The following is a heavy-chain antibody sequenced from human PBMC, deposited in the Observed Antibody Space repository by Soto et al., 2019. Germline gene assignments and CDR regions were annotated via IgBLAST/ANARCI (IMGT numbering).Heavy chain of an antibody. J-gene: IGHJ4*02. Sequence: QVQLQESGPGLVKPSQTLSLTCTVSGGSISSGDYYWSWIRQPPGKGLEWIGYIYYSGSAYYNPSLKSRVTIAVVTAKNQFSLNLSSLTAADTAVYYCARETHAEYGDYYVDSWGQGTLVTVAS. V-gene: IGHV4-30-4*01. CDR2: IYYSGSA. CDR1: GGSISSGDYY. D-gene: IGHD4-17*01. CDR3: ARETHAEYGDYYVDS.